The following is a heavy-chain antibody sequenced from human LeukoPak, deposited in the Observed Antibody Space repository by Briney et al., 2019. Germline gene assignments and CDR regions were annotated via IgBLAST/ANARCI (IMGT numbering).Heavy chain of an antibody. D-gene: IGHD3-22*01. CDR1: GFTFSSYG. Sequence: GGSLRLSCAASGFTFSSYGFHWVRQAPGKGLEWVAVISCDGSNKYYADSVKGRFTISRDNSKNTLYLQMNSLRAEDTAVYYCARAAVVVITSAFDIWGQGTMVTVSS. J-gene: IGHJ3*02. CDR2: ISCDGSNK. V-gene: IGHV3-30*03. CDR3: ARAAVVVITSAFDI.